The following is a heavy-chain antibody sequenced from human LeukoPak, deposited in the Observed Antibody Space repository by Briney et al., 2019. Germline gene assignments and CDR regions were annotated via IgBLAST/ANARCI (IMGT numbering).Heavy chain of an antibody. J-gene: IGHJ4*02. V-gene: IGHV4-39*01. CDR1: GGSISSSSYY. CDR3: ARHSSGWSERFDY. CDR2: IYHSGSP. Sequence: NPSATLSLTCTVSGGSISSSSYYWGWIRQPPGKWLEWIGSIYHSGSPYYNPSLKSRVTISVDTSKNQFSLKLSSVTAADTAVYYCARHSSGWSERFDYWGQGTLVTVSS. D-gene: IGHD6-19*01.